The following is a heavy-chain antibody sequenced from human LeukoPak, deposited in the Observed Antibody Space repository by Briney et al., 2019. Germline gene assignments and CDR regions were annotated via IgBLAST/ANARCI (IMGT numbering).Heavy chain of an antibody. J-gene: IGHJ3*02. V-gene: IGHV1-46*01. CDR3: ARGGGIGSYLKGYAFDI. CDR2: INPSGGST. D-gene: IGHD1-26*01. CDR1: GGTFSSYA. Sequence: ASVKVSCKASGGTFSSYAIGWVRQAPGQGLEWMGIINPSGGSTSYAQKFQGRVTMTRDMSTSTVYMELSSLRSEDTAVYYCARGGGIGSYLKGYAFDIWGQGTMVTVSS.